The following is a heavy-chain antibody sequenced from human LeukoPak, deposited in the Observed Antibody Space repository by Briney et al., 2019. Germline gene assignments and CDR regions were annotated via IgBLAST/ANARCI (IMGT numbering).Heavy chain of an antibody. D-gene: IGHD2-2*02. CDR2: ISAYNGNT. CDR1: GYIFTTYW. Sequence: GESLKISCKASGYIFTTYWIGWVRQAPGQGLEWMGWISAYNGNTNYAQKLQGRVTMTTDTSTSTAYMELRSLRSDDTAVYYCARDMVVPAAIGEYFQHWGQGTLVTVSS. V-gene: IGHV1-18*04. CDR3: ARDMVVPAAIGEYFQH. J-gene: IGHJ1*01.